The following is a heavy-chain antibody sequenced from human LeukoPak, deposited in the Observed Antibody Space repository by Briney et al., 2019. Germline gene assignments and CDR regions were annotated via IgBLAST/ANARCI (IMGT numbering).Heavy chain of an antibody. CDR3: ARSVVVPAAIPYYYYYYGMDV. J-gene: IGHJ6*02. D-gene: IGHD2-2*02. CDR1: GGTFSSYA. Sequence: GSSVKVSCKASGGTFSSYAISWVRQAPGQGLEWMGGIIPIFGTANYAQKFQGRVTITADESTSTAYMELSSLRSEDTAVYYCARSVVVPAAIPYYYYYYGMDVWGQGTTVTVSS. CDR2: IIPIFGTA. V-gene: IGHV1-69*01.